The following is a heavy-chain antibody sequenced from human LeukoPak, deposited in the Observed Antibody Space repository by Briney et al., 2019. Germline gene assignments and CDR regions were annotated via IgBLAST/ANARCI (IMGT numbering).Heavy chain of an antibody. V-gene: IGHV3-53*01. J-gene: IGHJ6*02. Sequence: GGSLRLSCAASGFTVSSNYMSWVRQAPGKGLEWVSVIYSGGSTYYADSVKGRFTISRDNSKNTLYLQMNSLRAEDTAVYYCVRVSLGDYYYYYGMDVWGQGTTVTVSS. CDR3: VRVSLGDYYYYYGMDV. CDR2: IYSGGST. D-gene: IGHD2-21*02. CDR1: GFTVSSNY.